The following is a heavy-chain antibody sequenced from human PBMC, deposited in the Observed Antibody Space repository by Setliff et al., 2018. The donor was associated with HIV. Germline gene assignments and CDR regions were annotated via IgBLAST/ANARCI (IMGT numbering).Heavy chain of an antibody. D-gene: IGHD4-17*01. CDR2: IKAKVVGATT. CDR3: TPDLPYGSHNDY. Sequence: GGSLRLSCAASGFSFKSAWMSWVRQAPGKGLEWVGHIKAKVVGATTDYSAPVSDRFTIARDDSSDILYLQMNSLKTEDTAVYYCTPDLPYGSHNDYWGPGTLVTVSS. V-gene: IGHV3-15*01. CDR1: GFSFKSAW. J-gene: IGHJ4*02.